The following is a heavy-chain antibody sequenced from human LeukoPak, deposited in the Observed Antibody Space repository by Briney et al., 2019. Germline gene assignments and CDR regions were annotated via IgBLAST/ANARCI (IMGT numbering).Heavy chain of an antibody. J-gene: IGHJ4*02. CDR2: ISVGVMTT. CDR3: PRQSYASGWNPFDY. V-gene: IGHV3-23*01. D-gene: IGHD6-19*01. CDR1: GFTFSNYA. Sequence: GGFLRLSCAASGFTFSNYAMSWVRQAPGKGLEWVSFISVGVMTTYYADSAKGRFTISRNNSNNTMFLQMNSLRADETAVYYCPRQSYASGWNPFDYWGQGILVTVSS.